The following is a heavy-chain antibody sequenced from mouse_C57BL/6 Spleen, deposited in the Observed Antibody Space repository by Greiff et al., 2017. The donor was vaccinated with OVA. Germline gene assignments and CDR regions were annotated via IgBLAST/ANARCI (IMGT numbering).Heavy chain of an antibody. CDR1: GFTFTDYY. J-gene: IGHJ1*03. Sequence: VQLKESGPVLVKPGPSVKISCKASGFTFTDYYMHWVKQSHGKSLEWIGLVYPYNGGTSYNQKFKGKATLTVDTSSSTAYMELNSLTSEDSAVYYGARRYYGSSNWYFDVWGTGTTVTVSS. D-gene: IGHD1-1*01. V-gene: IGHV1-36*01. CDR2: VYPYNGGT. CDR3: ARRYYGSSNWYFDV.